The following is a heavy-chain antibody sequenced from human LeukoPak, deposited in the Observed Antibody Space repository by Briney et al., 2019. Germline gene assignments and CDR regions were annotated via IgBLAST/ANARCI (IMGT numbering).Heavy chain of an antibody. CDR3: ARDQKVGATPYFGMDV. Sequence: ASVTVSCKASGYTFTSYAMHWVRQAPGQRLEWMGWINAGNGNTKYSQKFQGRVIITRDTSASTAYMELRSLRSDDTAVYYCARDQKVGATPYFGMDVWGQGTTVTVSS. CDR1: GYTFTSYA. J-gene: IGHJ6*02. V-gene: IGHV1-3*01. D-gene: IGHD1-26*01. CDR2: INAGNGNT.